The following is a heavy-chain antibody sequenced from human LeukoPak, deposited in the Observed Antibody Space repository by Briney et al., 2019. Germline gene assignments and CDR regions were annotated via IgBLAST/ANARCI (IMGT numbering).Heavy chain of an antibody. CDR3: ARVGAADAFDI. V-gene: IGHV1-46*01. D-gene: IGHD3-10*01. CDR2: INPSGGST. CDR1: GYTFTSYY. J-gene: IGHJ3*02. Sequence: ASVEVSCKASGYTFTSYYMHWVRQAPGQGLEWMGIINPSGGSTSYAQKFQGRVTMTRDTSTSTVYMELSSLRSEDTAVYYCARVGAADAFDIWGQGTMVTVSS.